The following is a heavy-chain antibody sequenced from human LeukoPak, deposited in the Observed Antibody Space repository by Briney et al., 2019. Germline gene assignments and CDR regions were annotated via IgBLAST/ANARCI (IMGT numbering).Heavy chain of an antibody. V-gene: IGHV1-18*01. D-gene: IGHD1-1*01. CDR3: ARVTTGTLLY. CDR2: ISAYNGNT. J-gene: IGHJ4*02. CDR1: GGTFSSYA. Sequence: ASVKVSCKASGGTFSSYAISWVRQAPGQGLEWMGWISAYNGNTNYAQKLQGRVTMTTDTSTSTAYMELRSLRSDDTAVYYCARVTTGTLLYWGQGTLVTVSS.